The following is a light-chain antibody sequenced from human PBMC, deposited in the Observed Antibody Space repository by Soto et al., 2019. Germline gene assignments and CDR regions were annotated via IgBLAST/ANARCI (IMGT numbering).Light chain of an antibody. V-gene: IGKV3-20*01. CDR3: QRYDRSPLT. CDR2: GGS. J-gene: IGKJ4*01. Sequence: EIVLTQSPGTLSLSPGDRATLSCRASQSISFYLAWYQKKPGQAPRLLVYGGSNRATGIPDRFSGSGSGTDFTLTISRLEPEDFAVYFCQRYDRSPLTFGGGTTVEIK. CDR1: QSISFY.